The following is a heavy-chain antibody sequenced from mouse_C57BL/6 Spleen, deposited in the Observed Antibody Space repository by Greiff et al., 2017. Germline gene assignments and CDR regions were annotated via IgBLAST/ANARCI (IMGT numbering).Heavy chain of an antibody. D-gene: IGHD1-1*01. CDR1: GFTFSDYY. CDR2: ISNGGGRT. V-gene: IGHV5-12*01. J-gene: IGHJ4*01. Sequence: EVKLEESGGGLVQPGGSLKLSCAASGFTFSDYYLYWVRQTPEKRLEWVAYISNGGGRTYYPDTVKGRFTISRDNAKKTLYLQMSRLKSEDTAMYYCAREGTAITKVVAPYAMDYWGQGTSVTGSS. CDR3: AREGTAITKVVAPYAMDY.